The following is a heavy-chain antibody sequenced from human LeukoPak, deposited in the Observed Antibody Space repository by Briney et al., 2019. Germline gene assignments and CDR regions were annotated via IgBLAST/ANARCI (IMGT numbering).Heavy chain of an antibody. CDR1: GFTVSSNY. CDR3: ASGAKTLVY. CDR2: IYSGGST. Sequence: GGSLRLSCAASGFTVSSNYMTWVRQAPGKGLEWVSAIYSGGSTYYAVSVKDRFTISRDDSKNTLYLQMNSLRAEDTAVYYCASGAKTLVYWGQGTLVTVSS. D-gene: IGHD1-26*01. V-gene: IGHV3-66*01. J-gene: IGHJ4*02.